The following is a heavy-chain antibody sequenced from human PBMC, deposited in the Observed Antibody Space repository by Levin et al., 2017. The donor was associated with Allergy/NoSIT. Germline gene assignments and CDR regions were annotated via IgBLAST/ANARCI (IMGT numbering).Heavy chain of an antibody. CDR3: ARDSSVTTFAFDY. CDR2: ISSSSSYI. J-gene: IGHJ4*02. CDR1: GFTFSSYS. Sequence: GGSLRLSCAASGFTFSSYSMNWVRQAPGKGLEWVSSISSSSSYIYYADSVKGRFTISRDNAKNSLYLQMNSLRAEDTAVYYCARDSSVTTFAFDYWGQGTLVTVSS. V-gene: IGHV3-21*01. D-gene: IGHD4-11*01.